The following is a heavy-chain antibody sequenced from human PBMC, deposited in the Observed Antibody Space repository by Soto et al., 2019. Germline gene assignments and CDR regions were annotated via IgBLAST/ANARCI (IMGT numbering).Heavy chain of an antibody. CDR1: GFTFSNAW. J-gene: IGHJ4*02. V-gene: IGHV3-15*07. CDR2: IKSKTDGGTT. Sequence: PGGSLRLSCAASGFTFSNAWMDWVRQAPGKGLEWVGRIKSKTDGGTTDYAAPVKGRFTISRDDSKNTLYLQMNSLKTEDTAVYYCTTRLATMIVVVSTDYWGQGTLVTVSS. CDR3: TTRLATMIVVVSTDY. D-gene: IGHD3-22*01.